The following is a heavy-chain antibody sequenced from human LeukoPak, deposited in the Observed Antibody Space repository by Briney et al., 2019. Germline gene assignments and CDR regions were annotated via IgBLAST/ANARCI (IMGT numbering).Heavy chain of an antibody. Sequence: SETLSLTCTVSGGSISSSSYYWGWIRQPPGKGLELIGSIYYTGSTHYNPSLKSRVTISVDTSKNQFSLKLSSVTAADTAVYYCARDVVPAAIDAFDIWGQGTMVTVSS. J-gene: IGHJ3*02. V-gene: IGHV4-39*02. D-gene: IGHD2-2*01. CDR3: ARDVVPAAIDAFDI. CDR2: IYYTGST. CDR1: GGSISSSSYY.